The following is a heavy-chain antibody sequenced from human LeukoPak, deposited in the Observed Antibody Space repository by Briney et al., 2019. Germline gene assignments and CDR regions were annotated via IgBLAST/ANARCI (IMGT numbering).Heavy chain of an antibody. CDR1: GFSLSGYW. Sequence: GGSLRLSCVASGFSLSGYWMYWVRQAPGKGPMYISRNNGDGSTTNYADVVKGRFTMSRDNVKNTLYLQMNSLRVEDTAVYYCARDPRNVGLAPWGQGTLVTVSS. D-gene: IGHD2-15*01. V-gene: IGHV3-74*01. J-gene: IGHJ5*02. CDR2: NNGDGSTT. CDR3: ARDPRNVGLAP.